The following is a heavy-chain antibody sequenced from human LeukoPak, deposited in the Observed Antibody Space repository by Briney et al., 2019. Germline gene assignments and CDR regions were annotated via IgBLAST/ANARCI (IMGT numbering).Heavy chain of an antibody. CDR2: IYYSGST. CDR1: GGSISSHY. V-gene: IGHV4-59*11. J-gene: IGHJ4*02. D-gene: IGHD3-3*01. Sequence: SESLSLTSPVSGGSISSHYWSWIRQPPGKGLEWIGYIYYSGSTNYNPSLKSRVTVSVDTSKNRFSLKLSSVTAADTAVYYCARDGDTPYDYWGQGTLVTVSS. CDR3: ARDGDTPYDY.